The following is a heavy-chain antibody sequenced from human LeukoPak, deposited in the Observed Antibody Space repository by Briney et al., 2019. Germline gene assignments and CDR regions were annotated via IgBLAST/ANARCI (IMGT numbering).Heavy chain of an antibody. CDR3: ARGRSVGTSGRPSYYMDV. CDR1: GYTFPSYD. CDR2: MNPNSGNT. D-gene: IGHD2-2*01. V-gene: IGHV1-8*01. Sequence: ASVKVPCKASGYTFPSYDINWVRQATGQGLEGMGWMNPNSGNTRYAQKFQGRVTMTRNTSISTAYMELSSLRSEDTAVYYGARGRSVGTSGRPSYYMDVWGKGTTITVSS. J-gene: IGHJ6*03.